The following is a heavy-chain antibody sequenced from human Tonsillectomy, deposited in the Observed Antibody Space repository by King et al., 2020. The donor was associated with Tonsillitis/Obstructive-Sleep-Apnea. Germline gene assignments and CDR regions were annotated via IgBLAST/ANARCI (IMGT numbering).Heavy chain of an antibody. Sequence: EVQLVESGGGLVKPGGSLRLSCAASGFTFSSYRMNWVRQDPGKGLEWVSSISSSSCYIYYADSVKGRFTISRDNAKHSLYLQMNSLRAEDTAVYYCAIDRIACAPVWVPRSDSWGRGTLFTVSS. J-gene: IGHJ4*02. CDR2: ISSSSCYI. CDR3: AIDRIACAPVWVPRSDS. CDR1: GFTFSSYR. D-gene: IGHD6-13*01. V-gene: IGHV3-21*01.